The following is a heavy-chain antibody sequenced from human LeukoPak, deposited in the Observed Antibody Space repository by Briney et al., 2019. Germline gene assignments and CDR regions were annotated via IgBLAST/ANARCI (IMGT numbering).Heavy chain of an antibody. J-gene: IGHJ6*03. D-gene: IGHD1-26*01. V-gene: IGHV1-69*05. CDR3: ARVGRSRGSLPNSYYYMDV. CDR2: IIPIFGST. Sequence: SVKVSCNASGDIFNSYSVSWVRQAPGQGLEWMGGIIPIFGSTNYAQKFQGRVTITTDQSTGTAYMELNSLSSDDTAVYYCARVGRSRGSLPNSYYYMDVWGKGTTVTVSS. CDR1: GDIFNSYS.